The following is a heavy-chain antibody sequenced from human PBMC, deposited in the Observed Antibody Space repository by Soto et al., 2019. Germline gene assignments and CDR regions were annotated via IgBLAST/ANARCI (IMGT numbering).Heavy chain of an antibody. Sequence: EVQLVESGGGLVQPGGSLGLSCAASGFIFSDYWMAWVRQAPGKGLEWVANIKEDGSRKYYMESAKGRITISRDNAKNSLFLHMNSLRVEDTAVYYCVSFEAIGSWGQGTLVTVSS. CDR3: VSFEAIGS. J-gene: IGHJ4*02. CDR2: IKEDGSRK. CDR1: GFIFSDYW. V-gene: IGHV3-7*01.